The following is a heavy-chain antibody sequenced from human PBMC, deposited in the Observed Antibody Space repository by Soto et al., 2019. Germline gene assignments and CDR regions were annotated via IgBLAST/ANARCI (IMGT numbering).Heavy chain of an antibody. CDR2: ISAYNGNT. V-gene: IGHV1-18*01. CDR3: ARGGFLLPPSTVNSDQYYYARDV. J-gene: IGHJ6*02. D-gene: IGHD3-22*01. CDR1: GYTFTSYG. Sequence: ASVKVSCKASGYTFTSYGISWVRQAPGQGLEWMGWISAYNGNTNYAQKLQGRVTMTTDTPRSTAYMELSSLSSEDTAFSYWARGGFLLPPSTVNSDQYYYARDVWGQGTTVTAP.